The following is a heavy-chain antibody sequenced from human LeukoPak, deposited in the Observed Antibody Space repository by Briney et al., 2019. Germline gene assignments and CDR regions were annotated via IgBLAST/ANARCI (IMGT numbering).Heavy chain of an antibody. D-gene: IGHD1-7*01. J-gene: IGHJ6*02. CDR3: ACPCGTYYYYGMDV. V-gene: IGHV4-59*08. Sequence: SETLSLTCTVSGGSISSYYWSWIRQPPGKGLEWIGYIYYSGSTNYNPSLKSRVTISVDTSKNQFSLKLSSVTAADTAVYCCACPCGTYYYYGMDVWGQGTTVTVSS. CDR2: IYYSGST. CDR1: GGSISSYY.